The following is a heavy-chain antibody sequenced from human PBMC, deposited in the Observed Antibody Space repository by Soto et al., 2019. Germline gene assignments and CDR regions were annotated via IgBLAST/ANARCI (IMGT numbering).Heavy chain of an antibody. CDR3: ARDLGIVVVPAAIYYYYYGMDV. Sequence: ASVKVSCKAAGYTFTGYYMHWVRQAPGQGLEWMGWINPNSGGTNYAQKFQGRVTMTRDTSISTAYMELSRLRSDDTAVYYCARDLGIVVVPAAIYYYYYGMDVWGQGTTVTVSS. J-gene: IGHJ6*02. CDR1: GYTFTGYY. V-gene: IGHV1-2*02. CDR2: INPNSGGT. D-gene: IGHD2-2*01.